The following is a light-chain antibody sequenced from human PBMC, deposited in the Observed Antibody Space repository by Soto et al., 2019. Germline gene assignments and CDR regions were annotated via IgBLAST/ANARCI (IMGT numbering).Light chain of an antibody. CDR2: GAS. V-gene: IGKV3-15*01. CDR1: QSVSSN. Sequence: EIVMTQSPATLSVSPGERATLSCRASQSVSSNLAWYQQKPGQAPRLLIYGASTRATGIPARFSGSGSGTEFTLTINSLPSEDFSVFYCQQYNNWPPITFGQGTRLEIK. J-gene: IGKJ5*01. CDR3: QQYNNWPPIT.